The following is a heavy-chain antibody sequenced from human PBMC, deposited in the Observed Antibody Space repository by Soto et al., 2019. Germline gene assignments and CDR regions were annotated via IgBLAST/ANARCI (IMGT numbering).Heavy chain of an antibody. D-gene: IGHD6-6*01. J-gene: IGHJ4*02. Sequence: QVQLVQSGAEVKKPGSSVKVSCKASGGTFSSYAISWVRQAPGQGLEWMGGIIPIFGTANYAQKFQGRVTITAEESTSTAYMELSSLRSEDTAVYYCAREGVSSSFRYGYYFAYWGQGTLVTVSS. CDR2: IIPIFGTA. CDR3: AREGVSSSFRYGYYFAY. CDR1: GGTFSSYA. V-gene: IGHV1-69*01.